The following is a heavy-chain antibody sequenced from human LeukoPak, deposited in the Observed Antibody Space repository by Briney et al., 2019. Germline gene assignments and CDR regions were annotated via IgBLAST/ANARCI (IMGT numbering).Heavy chain of an antibody. CDR1: GFTFSNAW. D-gene: IGHD3-22*01. CDR2: IKSKTDGGTT. V-gene: IGHV3-15*01. CDR3: TTCSQYYYDSSGYYRNDAFDI. J-gene: IGHJ3*02. Sequence: KAGGSLRLSCAASGFTFSNAWMSWVRQAPGKGLEWVGRIKSKTDGGTTDYAAPVKGRFTISRDDSKNTLYLQMNSLKTEDTAVYYCTTCSQYYYDSSGYYRNDAFDIWGQGTMVTVSS.